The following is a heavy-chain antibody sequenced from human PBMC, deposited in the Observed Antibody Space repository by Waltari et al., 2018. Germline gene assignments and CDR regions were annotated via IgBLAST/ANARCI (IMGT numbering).Heavy chain of an antibody. Sequence: QITLKESGPTLVKPTQTLTLTCTFSGFSLSTSGVGVGWIRQPPGKAPEWLALIYWNDDKRYSPSLKSRLTITKDTSKNQVVLTVTNMDPVDTATYCCAHRQIGSTWDYWGQGTLVIVSS. CDR3: AHRQIGSTWDY. V-gene: IGHV2-5*01. D-gene: IGHD6-13*01. J-gene: IGHJ4*02. CDR2: IYWNDDK. CDR1: GFSLSTSGVG.